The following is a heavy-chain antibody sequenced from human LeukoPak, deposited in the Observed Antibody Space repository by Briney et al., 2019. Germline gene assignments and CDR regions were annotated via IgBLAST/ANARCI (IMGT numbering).Heavy chain of an antibody. J-gene: IGHJ5*02. CDR3: AKTAPAAIYWFDP. D-gene: IGHD2-2*02. V-gene: IGHV3-23*01. Sequence: GGSLRLSCAASGFTFSGYAMTWVRQTPGKGLEWVSAISGSGGSTYYADSVKGRFTISRDNSKNTLYLQMNSPRAEDTAVYYCAKTAPAAIYWFDPWGQGTLVTVSS. CDR2: ISGSGGST. CDR1: GFTFSGYA.